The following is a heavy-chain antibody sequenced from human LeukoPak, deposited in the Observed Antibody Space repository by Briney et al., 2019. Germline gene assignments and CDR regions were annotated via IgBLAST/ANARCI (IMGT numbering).Heavy chain of an antibody. J-gene: IGHJ4*02. CDR1: GNYW. D-gene: IGHD4-11*01. V-gene: IGHV3-74*01. CDR2: INSDGSST. CDR3: ARGRTTVTRIDLNDY. Sequence: GGSLRLSCAASGNYWMHWVRQAPGKGLVWVSRINSDGSSTSYADSVKGRFTISRDNAKNTLYLQMNSLRAEDTAVYYCARGRTTVTRIDLNDYWGQGTLVTVSS.